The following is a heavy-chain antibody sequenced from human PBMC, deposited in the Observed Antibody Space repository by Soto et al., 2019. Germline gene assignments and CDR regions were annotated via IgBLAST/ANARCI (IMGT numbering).Heavy chain of an antibody. Sequence: QVQLVESGGGVVQPGRSLRLSCAASGLTFSRSAMHWVRQGPGKGLEWVAVISYDGNIKYYADSVKGRFTIARDKSKNTIYLQMIVLRPEDSVVYYCANDRDRGYYFGTYYYNGADVWGQGTTVIVSS. CDR2: ISYDGNIK. V-gene: IGHV3-30*18. D-gene: IGHD5-12*01. J-gene: IGHJ6*02. CDR1: GLTFSRSA. CDR3: ANDRDRGYYFGTYYYNGADV.